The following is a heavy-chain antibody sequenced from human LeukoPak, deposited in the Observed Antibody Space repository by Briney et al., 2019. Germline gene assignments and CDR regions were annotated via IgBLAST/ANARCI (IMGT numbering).Heavy chain of an antibody. D-gene: IGHD3-9*01. V-gene: IGHV4-34*01. CDR1: GGSFSGYY. CDR3: ARLGGTYYDILTGYYNPLGYFDY. J-gene: IGHJ4*02. CDR2: INHSGST. Sequence: SETLSLTCAVYGGSFSGYYWSWIRQPPGKGLEWIGEINHSGSTNYNPSLKSRVTISVDTSKNQFSLKLSSVTAADTAVYYCARLGGTYYDILTGYYNPLGYFDYWGQRTLVTVPS.